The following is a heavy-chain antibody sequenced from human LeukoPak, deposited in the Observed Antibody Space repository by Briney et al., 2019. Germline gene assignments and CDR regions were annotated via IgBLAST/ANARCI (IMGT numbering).Heavy chain of an antibody. J-gene: IGHJ6*02. CDR3: ARAQYYDSTTAGGMDV. V-gene: IGHV3-74*01. CDR1: GFTFSSYW. CDR2: IKSEGSST. Sequence: GGSLRLSCAASGFTFSSYWMHWVRQALGKGLVWVSRIKSEGSSTSYADSVKGRFTISRDNAKNTLYLQMNSLRTEDTAVYYCARAQYYDSTTAGGMDVWGRGTTVTVSS. D-gene: IGHD3-22*01.